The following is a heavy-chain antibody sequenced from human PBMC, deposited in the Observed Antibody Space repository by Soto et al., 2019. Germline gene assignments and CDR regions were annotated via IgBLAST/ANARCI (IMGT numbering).Heavy chain of an antibody. V-gene: IGHV3-23*01. CDR2: ISGSGRYT. D-gene: IGHD6-13*01. CDR1: GFTFNSCL. Sequence: QPGGSMRLSCAASGFTFNSCLMSWVRQAPGKGLEWVSLISGSGRYTDYADSVKGRFTISRDNSKNTLYPQMNSLRAEDTAVYYCAKDPPSERMQPDYGMDVWGQGTTVTVSS. J-gene: IGHJ6*02. CDR3: AKDPPSERMQPDYGMDV.